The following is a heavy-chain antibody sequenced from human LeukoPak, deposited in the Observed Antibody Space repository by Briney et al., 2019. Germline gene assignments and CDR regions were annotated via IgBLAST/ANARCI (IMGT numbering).Heavy chain of an antibody. Sequence: SETLSLTCIVSGDSISTDHWSWIRQSPGKGLEWIGYINYSGNSEYNPSLKSRVTISVDRSKKQVSLKMRSVTAADTAVYYCARLDCISDTCYNYWALGALVTVSS. V-gene: IGHV4-59*08. CDR3: ARLDCISDTCYNY. J-gene: IGHJ4*02. D-gene: IGHD2-21*01. CDR1: GDSISTDH. CDR2: INYSGNS.